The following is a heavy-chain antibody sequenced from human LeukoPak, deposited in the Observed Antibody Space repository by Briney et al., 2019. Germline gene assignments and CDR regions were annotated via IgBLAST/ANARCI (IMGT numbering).Heavy chain of an antibody. V-gene: IGHV3-23*01. J-gene: IGHJ1*01. CDR3: AKEIYGDSTGARFQH. CDR2: ISGSGGST. D-gene: IGHD4-17*01. Sequence: GGTLRLSCAASGFTFSSYGMSWVRQAPGKGLEWVPAISGSGGSTYYADSVKGRFTISRDNSKNTLYLQMNSLRAEDTAVYYCAKEIYGDSTGARFQHWGQGTLLTVSS. CDR1: GFTFSSYG.